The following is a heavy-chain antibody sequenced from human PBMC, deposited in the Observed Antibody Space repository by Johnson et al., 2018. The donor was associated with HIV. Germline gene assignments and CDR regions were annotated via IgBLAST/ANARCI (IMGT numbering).Heavy chain of an antibody. CDR1: GFTFSSYA. Sequence: QVQLVESGGGVVQPGRSLRLSCAASGFTFSSYAMHWVRQAPGKGLEWVAVISYDGSNKYYADSVKGRFTISRDNSKNTLYLQMNSLRAEDTAVYYCERALTTDAFDIWGQGTMVTVSS. V-gene: IGHV3-30-3*01. J-gene: IGHJ3*02. CDR2: ISYDGSNK. CDR3: ERALTTDAFDI. D-gene: IGHD4-17*01.